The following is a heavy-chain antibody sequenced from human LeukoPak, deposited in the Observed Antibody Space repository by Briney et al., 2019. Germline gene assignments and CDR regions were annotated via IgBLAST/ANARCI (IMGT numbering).Heavy chain of an antibody. CDR1: GYTFTGYY. Sequence: GASVKVSCKASGYTFTGYYMHWVRQAPGQGLEWMGWINPNSGGTNYAQKFQGRVTMTRDTSISTAYMELSRLRSDDTAVYYCARAGSSGWYYYFDYWGQGTLVTVSS. CDR3: ARAGSSGWYYYFDY. D-gene: IGHD6-19*01. V-gene: IGHV1-2*02. CDR2: INPNSGGT. J-gene: IGHJ4*02.